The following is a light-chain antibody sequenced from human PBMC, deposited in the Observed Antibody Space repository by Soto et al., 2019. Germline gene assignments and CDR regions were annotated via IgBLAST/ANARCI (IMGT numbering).Light chain of an antibody. CDR1: PSVSSY. V-gene: IGKV3-11*01. CDR3: QQRSNWPPWT. Sequence: EIVLTQSPAPLSLSPGERATLSCRASPSVSSYLAWYQQKPGQAPRLPIYGASYRATGIPARFSGSGSGTAFTLTISSPEPEEFAVYYCQQRSNWPPWTFGQGTKVEIK. CDR2: GAS. J-gene: IGKJ1*01.